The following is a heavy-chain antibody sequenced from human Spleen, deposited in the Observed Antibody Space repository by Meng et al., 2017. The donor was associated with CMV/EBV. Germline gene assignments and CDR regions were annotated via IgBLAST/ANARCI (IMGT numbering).Heavy chain of an antibody. CDR3: ARVRSTSRTYYYYYGMDV. Sequence: SETLSLTCTVSGGSISSYYWSWIRQPPGKGLEWIGEINHSGSTNYNPSLKSRVTISVDTSKNQFSLKLSSVTAADTAVYYCARVRSTSRTYYYYYGMDVWGQGTTVTVSS. CDR1: GGSISSYY. V-gene: IGHV4-34*01. D-gene: IGHD2-2*01. J-gene: IGHJ6*02. CDR2: INHSGST.